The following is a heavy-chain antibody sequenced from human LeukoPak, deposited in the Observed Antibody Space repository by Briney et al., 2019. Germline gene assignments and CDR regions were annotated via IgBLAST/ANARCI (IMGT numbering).Heavy chain of an antibody. Sequence: GGSLRLSCTVSGFTVTTNYMSWVRQAPGKGLEWVSIIHRDGSTYYADSVKGRFTTSRDNSKNTLYIQMNSLRAEDTGVYYCARDGEHVLAHDYWGQGTLVTVSS. J-gene: IGHJ4*02. CDR3: ARDGEHVLAHDY. CDR2: IHRDGST. V-gene: IGHV3-66*01. D-gene: IGHD2-15*01. CDR1: GFTVTTNY.